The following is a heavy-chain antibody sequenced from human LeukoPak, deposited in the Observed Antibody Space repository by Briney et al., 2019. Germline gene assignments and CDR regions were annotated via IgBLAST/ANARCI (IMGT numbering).Heavy chain of an antibody. V-gene: IGHV4-34*01. CDR2: INHSGST. CDR3: ARHRPYYYDSSGYSNWFDP. Sequence: SETLSLTCAVYGGSFSGYYWSWIRQPPGKGLEWIGEINHSGSTNYNPSLKSRVTISVDTSKNQFSLKLSSVTAADTAVYYCARHRPYYYDSSGYSNWFDPWGQGTLVTVSS. J-gene: IGHJ5*02. CDR1: GGSFSGYY. D-gene: IGHD3-22*01.